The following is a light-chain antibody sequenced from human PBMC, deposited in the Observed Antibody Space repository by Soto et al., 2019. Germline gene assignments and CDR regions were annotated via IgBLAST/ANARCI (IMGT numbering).Light chain of an antibody. Sequence: DTQRAQDPSTLSTSVGDRVAVTCRASQDINRWLAWYQQKPGKAPKILIYNADTLESGVPSRFSGSGYGTEFILTISSLQPDDFATYYCQQFSLYWAFGQGTKVDIK. CDR1: QDINRW. V-gene: IGKV1-5*01. J-gene: IGKJ1*01. CDR2: NAD. CDR3: QQFSLYWA.